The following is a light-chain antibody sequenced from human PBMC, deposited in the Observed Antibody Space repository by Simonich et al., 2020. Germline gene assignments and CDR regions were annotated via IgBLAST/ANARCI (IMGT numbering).Light chain of an antibody. CDR3: QQRSNWYT. V-gene: IGKV3-11*01. CDR1: QSVSSY. J-gene: IGKJ2*01. Sequence: EIVLTQSPATLSLSPGEKATLSCRASQSVSSYLAWYQQKPGQAPRLLIYDASNRAMGIPARFSGRGSGTDFTLTISSLEPEDFAVYYCQQRSNWYTFGQGTKLEIK. CDR2: DAS.